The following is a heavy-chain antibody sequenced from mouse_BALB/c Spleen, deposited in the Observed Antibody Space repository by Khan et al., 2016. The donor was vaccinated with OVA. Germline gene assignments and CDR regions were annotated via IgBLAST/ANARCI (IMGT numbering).Heavy chain of an antibody. CDR3: ARSTYRYAFVY. J-gene: IGHJ3*01. CDR2: IIYTGYT. D-gene: IGHD2-12*01. CDR1: GDSITSGY. V-gene: IGHV3-8*02. Sequence: EVQLQESGPSLVKPSQTLSLTCSVTGDSITSGYWNWIRKFPGNKLEYMGYIIYTGYTYYNPSLKRRISITRHTSKNQYYLQLSSVTDEDTATYYCARSTYRYAFVYWGQRTLVTVSA.